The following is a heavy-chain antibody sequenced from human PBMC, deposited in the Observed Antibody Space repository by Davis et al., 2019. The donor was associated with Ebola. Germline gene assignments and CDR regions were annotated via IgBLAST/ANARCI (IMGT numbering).Heavy chain of an antibody. V-gene: IGHV3-7*01. D-gene: IGHD5-18*01. Sequence: GGSLRLSCAASGFTFSSYWMSWVRQAPGKGLEWVANIKQDGSEKYYVDSVKGRFTISRDDAKNSLYLQMNSLRAEDTAVYYCAKDIVDTAGFYYYGMDVWGQGTTVTVSS. CDR1: GFTFSSYW. J-gene: IGHJ6*02. CDR2: IKQDGSEK. CDR3: AKDIVDTAGFYYYGMDV.